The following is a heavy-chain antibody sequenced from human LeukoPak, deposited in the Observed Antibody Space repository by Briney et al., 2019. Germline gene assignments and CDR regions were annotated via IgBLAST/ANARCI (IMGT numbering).Heavy chain of an antibody. D-gene: IGHD3-16*01. CDR2: IYYSGKA. CDR1: GGSVNNYY. CDR3: ARFGVDYDMGV. V-gene: IGHV4-59*02. Sequence: SETLSLTCSVSGGSVNNYYWTWIRQPPGKGLEWIGQIYYSGKAHYNPSLKSRITISVDTSKNQISLRVNSVTAADTAVYYCARFGVDYDMGVWGQGTTVIVFS. J-gene: IGHJ6*02.